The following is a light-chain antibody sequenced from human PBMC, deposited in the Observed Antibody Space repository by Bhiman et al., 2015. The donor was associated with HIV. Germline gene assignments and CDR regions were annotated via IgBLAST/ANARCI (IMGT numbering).Light chain of an antibody. CDR2: EDT. CDR1: KLGDKY. J-gene: IGLJ1*01. Sequence: SYEVTQPPSVSVSPGQTASITCSGDKLGDKYTCWYQQKPGQSPVLVIYEDTKRPSGIPERFSGSNSGNTATLTISGTQAMDEADYYCQAWDSSTACYVFGTGTKVTVL. V-gene: IGLV3-1*01. CDR3: QAWDSSTACYV.